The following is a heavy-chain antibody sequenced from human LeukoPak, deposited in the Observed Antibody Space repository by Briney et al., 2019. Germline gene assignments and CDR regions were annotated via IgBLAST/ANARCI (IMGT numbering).Heavy chain of an antibody. Sequence: PGGSLRLSCAAPGFTFSSYWMSWVRQAPGKGLEWVANIKQDGSEQYYVDSVKGRFTISRDNAKNSLYLQMNSLRAEDTAVYYCARVGGYYYDSSGYYWGAFDIWGQGTMVTVSS. CDR1: GFTFSSYW. CDR3: ARVGGYYYDSSGYYWGAFDI. V-gene: IGHV3-7*01. D-gene: IGHD3-22*01. J-gene: IGHJ3*02. CDR2: IKQDGSEQ.